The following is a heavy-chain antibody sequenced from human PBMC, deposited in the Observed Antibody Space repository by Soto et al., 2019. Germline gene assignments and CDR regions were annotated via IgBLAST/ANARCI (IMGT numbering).Heavy chain of an antibody. CDR1: GYTFSSYD. J-gene: IGHJ3*02. V-gene: IGHV1-18*01. CDR2: ITTYNDNA. D-gene: IGHD5-12*01. Sequence: QVQLLQSGSEVKQPGASVKLSCKASGYTFSSYDISWVRQAPGQGLEWVGTITTYNDNANYGQKVQGRVRMTTNTSTSTAYMDLRSLRPDDTAVYYCARDNGYRGVWKIWGQGTMVIVSS. CDR3: ARDNGYRGVWKI.